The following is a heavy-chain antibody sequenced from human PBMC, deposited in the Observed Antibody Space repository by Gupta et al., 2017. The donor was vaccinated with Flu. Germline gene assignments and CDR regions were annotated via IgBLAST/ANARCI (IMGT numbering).Heavy chain of an antibody. V-gene: IGHV3-23*01. D-gene: IGHD6-19*01. Sequence: EGQLLESGADLVQPGGSLRLSCAASGISFSIYAISWVRQVPGKGPEWVATISSSGDATHYADSVKGRFTISKDNSRKTVLLQMNSLRVEDTALYSCVKECSGNTCYPTPDFWGQGTLVTVST. CDR2: ISSSGDAT. CDR3: VKECSGNTCYPTPDF. CDR1: GISFSIYA. J-gene: IGHJ4*02.